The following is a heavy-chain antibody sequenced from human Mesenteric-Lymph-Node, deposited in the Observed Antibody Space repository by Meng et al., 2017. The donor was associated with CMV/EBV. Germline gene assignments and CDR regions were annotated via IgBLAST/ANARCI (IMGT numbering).Heavy chain of an antibody. Sequence: ASVKVSCKASGYTFTAYYIHWVRQAPGQGLEWMGWINANSGGSNYAQRFQGRVTMTRDTSISTAYMELTRLTSDDTAVYYCARDRKYDFWSGYTGPLDHWGQGTLVTVSS. V-gene: IGHV1-2*02. CDR1: GYTFTAYY. CDR3: ARDRKYDFWSGYTGPLDH. D-gene: IGHD3-3*01. CDR2: INANSGGS. J-gene: IGHJ4*02.